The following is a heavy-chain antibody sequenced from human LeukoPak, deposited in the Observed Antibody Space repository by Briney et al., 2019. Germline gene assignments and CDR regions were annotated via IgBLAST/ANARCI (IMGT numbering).Heavy chain of an antibody. V-gene: IGHV1-18*01. Sequence: ASVKVSCKASGYTFTSYGISWVRQAPGQGLEWMGWISAYNGNTNYAQKLQGRVTMTTDTSTSTAYMELRSLGSDDTAVYYCARDCSGGSCHRLLPFDYWGQGTLVTVSS. J-gene: IGHJ4*02. D-gene: IGHD2-15*01. CDR3: ARDCSGGSCHRLLPFDY. CDR2: ISAYNGNT. CDR1: GYTFTSYG.